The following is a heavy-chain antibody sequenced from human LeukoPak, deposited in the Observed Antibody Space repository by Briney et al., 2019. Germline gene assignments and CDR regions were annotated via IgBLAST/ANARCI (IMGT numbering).Heavy chain of an antibody. V-gene: IGHV1-2*06. CDR1: GYTFTGYY. CDR3: ARDFIMVRGGQGAFDY. J-gene: IGHJ4*02. Sequence: ASVKVSCKASGYTFTGYYMHCVRQAPGQGVEWMGRSNHNSGGTNYAQKFQGRVTMTRDTSISTAYMELSRLRSDDTAVYYCARDFIMVRGGQGAFDYWGQGTLVTVSS. D-gene: IGHD3-10*01. CDR2: SNHNSGGT.